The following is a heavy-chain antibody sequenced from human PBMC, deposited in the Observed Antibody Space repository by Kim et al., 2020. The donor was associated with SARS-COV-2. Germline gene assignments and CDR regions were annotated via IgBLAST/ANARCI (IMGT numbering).Heavy chain of an antibody. CDR2: INHSGST. CDR3: ARVNFRGWSNWFDP. J-gene: IGHJ5*02. D-gene: IGHD6-19*01. Sequence: SETLSLTCAVYGGSFSGYYWSWIRQPPGKGLEWIGEINHSGSTNYNPSLKSRVTISVDTSKNQFSMKLSSVTAADTAVYYCARVNFRGWSNWFDPWGQGT. V-gene: IGHV4-34*01. CDR1: GGSFSGYY.